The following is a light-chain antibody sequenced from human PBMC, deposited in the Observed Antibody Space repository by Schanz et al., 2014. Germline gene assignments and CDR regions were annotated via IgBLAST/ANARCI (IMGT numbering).Light chain of an antibody. CDR3: SSYTSSTTLV. CDR2: DVS. J-gene: IGLJ3*02. CDR1: SSDVGGYNS. V-gene: IGLV2-14*03. Sequence: QSALTQPPSASGSPGQSVTISCTGTSSDVGGYNSVSWYQQHPGKAPKVMIYDVSNRPSGVSNRFSGSKSGNTASLTISGLQAEDEADYYCSSYTSSTTLVFGGGTKLTVL.